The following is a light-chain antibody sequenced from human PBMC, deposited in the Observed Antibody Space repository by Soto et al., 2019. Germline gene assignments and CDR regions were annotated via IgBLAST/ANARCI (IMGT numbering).Light chain of an antibody. Sequence: DIQMTQSPSSLSASVGDRVTITCRASQNIRSYLNWYQQKPGKAPQLLIYATSSLQTGVPSRFSASRSGTGFSLVISDLQPEDSATYYCQQGYSSRWTSGRGTKVEI. J-gene: IGKJ1*01. CDR2: ATS. CDR1: QNIRSY. V-gene: IGKV1-39*01. CDR3: QQGYSSRWT.